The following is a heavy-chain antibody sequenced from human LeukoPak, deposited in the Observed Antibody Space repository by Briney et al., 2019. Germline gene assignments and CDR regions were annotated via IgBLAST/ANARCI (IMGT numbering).Heavy chain of an antibody. J-gene: IGHJ4*02. CDR2: IYTSGST. V-gene: IGHV4-4*08. Sequence: PGGSLRLSCAASGFTFSSYEMNWVRQAPGKGLEWIGRIYTSGSTNYNPSLKSRVTISVDTSKNQFSLKLTSVTAADTAVYYCARLYLPATRFDYWGQGTLVTVSS. D-gene: IGHD5-24*01. CDR1: GFTFSSYE. CDR3: ARLYLPATRFDY.